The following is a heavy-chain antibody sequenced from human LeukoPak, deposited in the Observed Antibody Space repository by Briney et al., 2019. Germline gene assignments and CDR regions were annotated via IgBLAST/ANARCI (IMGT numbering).Heavy chain of an antibody. J-gene: IGHJ4*02. V-gene: IGHV1-18*01. CDR3: ARDFFHGHCSGLTCFLLDY. D-gene: IGHD2-15*01. CDR2: ISALYGNT. CDR1: GYIFTRYG. Sequence: ASVKVSCKASGYIFTRYGISWVRQAPGRGLEWMGWISALYGNTNYAQRFQGRLTMTTDTSTNTAYMELRSLRPDDTAVYYCARDFFHGHCSGLTCFLLDYWGQGSLVAVSS.